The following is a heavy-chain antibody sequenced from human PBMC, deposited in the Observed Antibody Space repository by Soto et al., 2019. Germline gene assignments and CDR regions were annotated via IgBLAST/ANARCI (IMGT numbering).Heavy chain of an antibody. CDR3: ARVRERGWVDY. D-gene: IGHD6-19*01. CDR1: GGTFSSYT. J-gene: IGHJ4*02. Sequence: QVQLVQSGAEVKKPGSSVKVSCKASGGTFSSYTISWVRQAPGQGLEWMGRIIPILGIANYAQKFQGRVTITADKSTSTAYVELSSLRSEDTAVYYCARVRERGWVDYWGQGTLVTVSS. V-gene: IGHV1-69*02. CDR2: IIPILGIA.